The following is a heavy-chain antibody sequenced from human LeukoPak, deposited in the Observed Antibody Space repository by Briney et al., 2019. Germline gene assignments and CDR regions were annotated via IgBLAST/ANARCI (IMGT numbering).Heavy chain of an antibody. D-gene: IGHD6-19*01. CDR2: ISAYNGNT. J-gene: IGHJ4*02. CDR1: GYTFTSYG. Sequence: ASVKVSCKASGYTFTSYGISWVRQAPGQGLEWMGWISAYNGNTNYAQELQGRVTMTTDTSTSTAYMELRSLRSDDTAVYYCARDPYRGSGWYRGDYWGQGTLVTVSS. CDR3: ARDPYRGSGWYRGDY. V-gene: IGHV1-18*01.